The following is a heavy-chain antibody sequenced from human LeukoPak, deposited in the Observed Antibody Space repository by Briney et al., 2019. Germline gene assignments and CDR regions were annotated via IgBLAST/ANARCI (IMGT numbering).Heavy chain of an antibody. V-gene: IGHV3-11*05. CDR2: ISSSSGYT. J-gene: IGHJ6*02. CDR1: GLTLSDQY. CDR3: ARDANMVRPAYGFDV. Sequence: GGSLRLSCAASGLTLSDQYMYWIRQAPGKGLEWVSFISSSSGYTNYAASVRGRFTMSRDNAENSLYLHMNSLRADDTAVYYCARDANMVRPAYGFDVRGQGTTVTVSS. D-gene: IGHD3-10*01.